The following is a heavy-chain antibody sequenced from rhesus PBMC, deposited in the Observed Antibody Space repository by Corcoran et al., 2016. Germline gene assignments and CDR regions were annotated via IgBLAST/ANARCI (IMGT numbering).Heavy chain of an antibody. V-gene: IGHV1S2*01. CDR3: ASDSGSFDY. CDR2: INPYNGNT. D-gene: IGHD6-25*01. Sequence: QVQLVQSGAEVKKPGSSVKVSCKASGYTFTDYYMHWVRQAPRQGLEGMGGINPYNGNTKYAQKFQGRVTMTRDTSTSTAYMELSSLRSEDTAVYYCASDSGSFDYWGQGVLVTVSS. J-gene: IGHJ4*01. CDR1: GYTFTDYY.